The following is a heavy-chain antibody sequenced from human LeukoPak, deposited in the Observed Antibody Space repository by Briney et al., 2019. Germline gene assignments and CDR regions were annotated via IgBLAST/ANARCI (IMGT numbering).Heavy chain of an antibody. CDR3: ARVRDRSSYFYDLDY. J-gene: IGHJ4*02. CDR2: IHYSGST. Sequence: SETLSLTGTVSGGSITSYYWSWIRQPPGKGLEWIGCIHYSGSTNYNPSLKSRVTISVDTSKNQFSLKLSSVTAADTAVYYCARVRDRSSYFYDLDYWGQGTLVTVSS. V-gene: IGHV4-59*01. D-gene: IGHD3-22*01. CDR1: GGSITSYY.